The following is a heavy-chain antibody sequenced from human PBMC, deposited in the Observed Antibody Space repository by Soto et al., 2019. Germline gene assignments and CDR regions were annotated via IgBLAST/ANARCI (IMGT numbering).Heavy chain of an antibody. V-gene: IGHV5-51*01. CDR3: ARLKRGRGRYDDIWGSYRLGAFDI. CDR2: IYPGDSDT. CDR1: GYSFTSYW. Sequence: GESLKISCKGSGYSFTSYWIGWVRQMPGKGLEGMGIIYPGDSDTRYSPSFQGQVTISADKSISTAYLQWSSLKASDTAMYYCARLKRGRGRYDDIWGSYRLGAFDIWGQGTMVTVSS. D-gene: IGHD3-16*02. J-gene: IGHJ3*02.